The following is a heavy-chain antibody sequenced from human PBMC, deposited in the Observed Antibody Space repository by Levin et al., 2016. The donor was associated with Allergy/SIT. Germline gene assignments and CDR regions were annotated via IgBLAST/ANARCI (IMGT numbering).Heavy chain of an antibody. V-gene: IGHV1-2*04. D-gene: IGHD5-18*01. CDR3: ARVRYSYGEPTLHYGMDV. J-gene: IGHJ6*02. CDR2: INPNSGGT. Sequence: WVRQAPGQGLEWMGWINPNSGGTNYAQKFQGWVTMTRDTSISTAYMELSRLRSDDTAVYYCARVRYSYGEPTLHYGMDVWGQGTTVTVSS.